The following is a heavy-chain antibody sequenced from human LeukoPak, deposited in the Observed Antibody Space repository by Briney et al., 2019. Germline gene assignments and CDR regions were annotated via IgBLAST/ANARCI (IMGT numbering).Heavy chain of an antibody. CDR3: AGRLSDYSGSGSYYGY. D-gene: IGHD3-10*01. J-gene: IGHJ4*02. V-gene: IGHV3-66*01. CDR2: IYNDGGT. Sequence: GGSLRLSCAASGFTVSSNYMSWVRQTPGKGLEWVSVIYNDGGTDYADSVEGRFTISRDNSKNTVYLQMNGLRTEDTAVFYCAGRLSDYSGSGSYYGYWGRGTLVTVSS. CDR1: GFTVSSNY.